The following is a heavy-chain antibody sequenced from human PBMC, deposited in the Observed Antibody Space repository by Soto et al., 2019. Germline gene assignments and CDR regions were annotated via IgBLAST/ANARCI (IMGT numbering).Heavy chain of an antibody. CDR2: IYYSGRT. D-gene: IGHD5-12*01. J-gene: IGHJ6*02. V-gene: IGHV4-31*03. CDR3: AAACVACGGFNYYGMDV. CDR1: GGSISSGGYY. Sequence: QVQLQESGPGLVKPSQTLSLTCTVSGGSISSGGYYWSWIRQHPGKGLEWIGYIYYSGRTYYNPSLKSRVTISVDTSKNQFSLKRSSVTAADTAVYYCAAACVACGGFNYYGMDVWGQGTTVTVSS.